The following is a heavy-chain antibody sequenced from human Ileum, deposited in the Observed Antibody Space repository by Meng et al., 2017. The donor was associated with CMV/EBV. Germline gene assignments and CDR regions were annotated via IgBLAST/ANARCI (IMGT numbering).Heavy chain of an antibody. D-gene: IGHD2-2*01. CDR3: ANQLPWNYFYGMAV. J-gene: IGHJ6*02. V-gene: IGHV3-21*01. CDR2: ISSTGTYI. CDR1: GFTFSSSN. Sequence: GESLKISCAASGFTFSSSNMNWVRQAPGKGLESVSSISSTGTYIYYADSLKGRFTISRDNAKNSLYLQMNGLRAEDSAVYYCANQLPWNYFYGMAVWGQGTTVTVSS.